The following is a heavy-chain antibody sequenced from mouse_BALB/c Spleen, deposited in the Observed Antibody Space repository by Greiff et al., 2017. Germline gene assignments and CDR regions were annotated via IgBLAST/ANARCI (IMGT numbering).Heavy chain of an antibody. J-gene: IGHJ2*01. D-gene: IGHD2-14*01. V-gene: IGHV6-6*02. CDR1: GFTFSNYW. CDR3: TRAYYRYFDY. Sequence: EVKLMESGGGLVQPGGSMKLSCVASGFTFSNYWMNWVRQSPEKGLEWVAEIRLKSNNYATHYAESVKGRFTISRDDSKSSVYLQMNNLRAEDTGIYYCTRAYYRYFDYWGQGTTLTVSS. CDR2: IRLKSNNYAT.